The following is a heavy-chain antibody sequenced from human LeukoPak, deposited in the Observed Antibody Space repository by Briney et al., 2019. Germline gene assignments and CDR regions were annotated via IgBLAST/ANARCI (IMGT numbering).Heavy chain of an antibody. CDR3: ARANCPDRKVLRFLEWGKGDCPRYYFDY. J-gene: IGHJ4*02. V-gene: IGHV4-39*07. CDR2: INHSGST. D-gene: IGHD3-3*01. CDR1: GGSISSGSYY. Sequence: PSETLSLTCTVSGGSISSGSYYWSWIRQPPGKGLEWIGEINHSGSTNYNPSLKSRVTISVDTSKNQFSLKLSSVTAADTAVYYCARANCPDRKVLRFLEWGKGDCPRYYFDYWGQGTLVTVSS.